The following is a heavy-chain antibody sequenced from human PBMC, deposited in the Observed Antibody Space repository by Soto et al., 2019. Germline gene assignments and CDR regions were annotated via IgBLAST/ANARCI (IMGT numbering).Heavy chain of an antibody. CDR2: ISYDGSEK. J-gene: IGHJ4*02. D-gene: IGHD1-26*01. CDR1: AFTFSTYG. V-gene: IGHV3-30*18. CDR3: AKDEHRGSSFDY. Sequence: QVQLVESGGGVVQPGRSLRLSCAASAFTFSTYGMHWVRQAPGKGLEWVARISYDGSEKVYADSVKGRFTISRDNFKDTLYLQMNSLRAEDTAVFYCAKDEHRGSSFDYWGQGTLVTVSS.